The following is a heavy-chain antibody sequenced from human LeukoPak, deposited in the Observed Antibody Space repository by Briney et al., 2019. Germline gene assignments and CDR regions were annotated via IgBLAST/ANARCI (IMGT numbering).Heavy chain of an antibody. J-gene: IGHJ4*02. D-gene: IGHD3-10*01. Sequence: PGGSLRLSCAASGFTFSSYEMNWVRQAPGKGLEWVSYISSSGSTIYYADSVKGRFTISRDNAKNSLYLQMNGLRAEDTAVYYCARDYYGSGNFDYWGQGTLVTVSS. CDR3: ARDYYGSGNFDY. V-gene: IGHV3-48*03. CDR1: GFTFSSYE. CDR2: ISSSGSTI.